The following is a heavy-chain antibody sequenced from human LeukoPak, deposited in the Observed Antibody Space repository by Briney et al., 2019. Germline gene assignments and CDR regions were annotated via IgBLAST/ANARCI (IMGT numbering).Heavy chain of an antibody. Sequence: ASVKVSCKVSGYTLTELSMHWVRQAPGKGLEWMGGFDPEDGETIHAQKFQGRVTMTEDTSTDTAYMELSSLRSEDTAVYYCATGGSGSYYELDYWGQGTLVTVSS. CDR2: FDPEDGET. V-gene: IGHV1-24*01. D-gene: IGHD3-10*01. CDR3: ATGGSGSYYELDY. CDR1: GYTLTELS. J-gene: IGHJ4*02.